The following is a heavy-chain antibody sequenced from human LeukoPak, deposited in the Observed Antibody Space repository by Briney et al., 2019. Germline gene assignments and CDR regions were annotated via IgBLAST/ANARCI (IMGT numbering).Heavy chain of an antibody. Sequence: ASVKVSCKASGYTFIYYAIHWVRQAPGQSLEWVGWISRGNDDTKYSQKFQGRVTITKDTSANTVYMELSSLRSEDTAVYYCARDWAPGSSPLDPWGQGTLVTVSS. CDR3: ARDWAPGSSPLDP. V-gene: IGHV1-3*01. D-gene: IGHD3-10*01. CDR2: ISRGNDDT. J-gene: IGHJ5*02. CDR1: GYTFIYYA.